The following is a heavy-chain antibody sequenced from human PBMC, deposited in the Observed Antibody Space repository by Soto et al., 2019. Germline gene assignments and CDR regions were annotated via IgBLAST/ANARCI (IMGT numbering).Heavy chain of an antibody. V-gene: IGHV4-39*01. CDR2: IYNSGST. CDR3: ARGRATMTVSFSSRGGNWFDP. Sequence: PSETLSLTCSVSGGSISSTGYYWVWIRLPPGKGLEWIGSIYNSGSTYYNPSLKSRVTISADTSKNLFSLRLSSVTAADTAVYYCARGRATMTVSFSSRGGNWFDPWGQGTLVTVSS. D-gene: IGHD3-22*01. CDR1: GGSISSTGYY. J-gene: IGHJ5*02.